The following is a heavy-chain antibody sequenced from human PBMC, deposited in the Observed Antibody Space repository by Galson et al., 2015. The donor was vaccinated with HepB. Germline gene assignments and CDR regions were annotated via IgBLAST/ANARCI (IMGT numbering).Heavy chain of an antibody. CDR3: LKGDRDLGGGSFAFDF. V-gene: IGHV3-23*01. CDR1: GFTFSSYA. CDR2: IGGSGAST. J-gene: IGHJ4*02. Sequence: SLRLSCAASGFTFSSYAMGWVRQAPGKGLEWVSVIGGSGASTFYADSMKGRFTISRDNPKHTLFLQINSLRAEDTAVYHCLKGDRDLGGGSFAFDFWGQGTLVTVSS. D-gene: IGHD3-10*01.